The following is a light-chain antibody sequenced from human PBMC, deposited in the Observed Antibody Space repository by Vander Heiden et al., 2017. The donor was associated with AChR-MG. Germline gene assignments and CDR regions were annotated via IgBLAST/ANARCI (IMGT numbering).Light chain of an antibody. CDR3: CSYGGTYTLVT. Sequence: SALPQPRSVSGSPGQSVTMPCTGAISDAGGYNHAPWYQQHPGRAPRVVMYDGNKRPSGVPDRFSGSKYGNAASLTISGLQADDEADYFCCSYGGTYTLVTFGGWTKVTVL. CDR2: DGN. CDR1: ISDAGGYNH. V-gene: IGLV2-11*01. J-gene: IGLJ2*01.